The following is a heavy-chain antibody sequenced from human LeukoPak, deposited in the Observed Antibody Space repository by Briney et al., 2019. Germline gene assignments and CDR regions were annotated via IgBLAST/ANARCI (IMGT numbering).Heavy chain of an antibody. CDR2: ISYDGSNK. CDR1: QPIFSTYT. V-gene: IGHV3-30*04. Sequence: GGSLRLSCAASQPIFSTYTMHWVRQAPGKGLEWVAVISYDGSNKYYADSVKGRFTISRDNSKNTLYLQMNSLRAEDTAVYYCAKDIKKRGYSGYDGNYYYGMDVWGQGTTVTVSS. CDR3: AKDIKKRGYSGYDGNYYYGMDV. J-gene: IGHJ6*02. D-gene: IGHD5-12*01.